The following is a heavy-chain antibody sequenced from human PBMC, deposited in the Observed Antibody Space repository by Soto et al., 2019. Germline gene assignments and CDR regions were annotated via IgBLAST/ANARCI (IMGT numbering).Heavy chain of an antibody. J-gene: IGHJ6*03. Sequence: QVQLQQWGAGLLKPSETLSLTCAVYGGSFSGYYWSWIRQPPGKGLEWIGEINHSGSTNYNPSLKSRVTISVDTSKNQVSLKLSSVTAADTAVYYCAVTATSSYYYYMDVWGKGTTVTVSS. V-gene: IGHV4-34*01. CDR1: GGSFSGYY. D-gene: IGHD2-21*02. CDR2: INHSGST. CDR3: AVTATSSYYYYMDV.